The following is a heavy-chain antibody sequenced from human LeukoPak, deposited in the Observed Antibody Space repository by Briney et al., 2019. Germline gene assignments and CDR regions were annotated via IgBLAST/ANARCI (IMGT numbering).Heavy chain of an antibody. D-gene: IGHD3/OR15-3a*01. CDR1: GGSLSPYY. CDR2: ISYSGST. CDR3: ARQTGSGLFILP. V-gene: IGHV4-59*08. J-gene: IGHJ4*02. Sequence: SETLSLTCTVSGGSLSPYYWSWIRQSPGKGLEWIGYISYSGSTNSHPSLKSRVTISVDMSKPQFYLELSSVTAADTAVYYCARQTGSGLFILPGGQGTLVTVSS.